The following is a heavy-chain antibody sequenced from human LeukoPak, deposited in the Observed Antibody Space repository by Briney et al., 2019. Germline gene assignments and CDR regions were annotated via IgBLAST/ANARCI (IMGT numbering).Heavy chain of an antibody. Sequence: GGSLRLSCAASGFTFSDYYMSWIRQAPGKGLEWVSYISSSGSTIYYADSVKGRFTISRDNAKNSLYLQMNNLRAEDTAVYYCARSSDYGGNSWADYWGQGTLVTVSS. J-gene: IGHJ4*02. CDR3: ARSSDYGGNSWADY. CDR2: ISSSGSTI. V-gene: IGHV3-11*04. D-gene: IGHD4-23*01. CDR1: GFTFSDYY.